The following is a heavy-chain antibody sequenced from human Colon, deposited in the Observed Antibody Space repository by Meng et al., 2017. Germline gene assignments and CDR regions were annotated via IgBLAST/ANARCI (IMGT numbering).Heavy chain of an antibody. CDR1: GDSVSRKAAV. D-gene: IGHD3-16*02. CDR2: TYYRAKWNH. Sequence: PHSWPRWLSPPQTHSRTCPLSGDSVSRKAAVWNWIRQSPSRGLWWLGRTYYRAKWNHDYAESLRGRITITPDTSNNQISLQLNSVTPEDTAVYYCTRGLEFYRFEYWGQGTLVTVSS. J-gene: IGHJ4*02. CDR3: TRGLEFYRFEY. V-gene: IGHV6-1*02.